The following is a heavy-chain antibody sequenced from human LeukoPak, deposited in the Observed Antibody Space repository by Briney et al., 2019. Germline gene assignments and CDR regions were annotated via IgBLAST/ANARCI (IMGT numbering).Heavy chain of an antibody. CDR3: ARDRNHYDSSGYYFAN. J-gene: IGHJ4*02. CDR1: GDSVSSGGSF. V-gene: IGHV4-61*08. CDR2: IYHTGST. Sequence: PSQTLSLTCSVSGDSVSSGGSFWSWLRQPPGKGLEWIGYIYHTGSTSYNPSLKSRVTISIDTSKSQLSLKLNSVTAADTAVYYCARDRNHYDSSGYYFANWGQGTLVTVSS. D-gene: IGHD3-22*01.